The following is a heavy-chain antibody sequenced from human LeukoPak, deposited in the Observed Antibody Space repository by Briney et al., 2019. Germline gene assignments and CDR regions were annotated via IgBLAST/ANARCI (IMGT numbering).Heavy chain of an antibody. CDR2: INHSGST. J-gene: IGHJ6*03. Sequence: SETLSLTCTVSGGSISSYYWSWIRQPPGKGLEWIGEINHSGSTNYNPSLKSRVTISVDTSKNQFSLKLSSVTAADTAVYYCARHFAVLSTAAGTYMDVWGKGTTVTIPS. CDR1: GGSISSYY. V-gene: IGHV4-34*01. CDR3: ARHFAVLSTAAGTYMDV. D-gene: IGHD6-13*01.